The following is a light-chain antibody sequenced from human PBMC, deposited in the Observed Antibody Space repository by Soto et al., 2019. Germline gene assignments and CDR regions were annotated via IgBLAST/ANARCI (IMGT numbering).Light chain of an antibody. V-gene: IGKV3-11*01. J-gene: IGKJ2*01. Sequence: EIVLTQSPATLSLSPGERATLSCRASQRVSHYSAWYQQKPGQAPRLLIYGASNRATGIPARFNGSGSGTDFTLTISSLEPEDFAVYYCQQRSYWPPLYTFGQGTKLEIK. CDR1: QRVSHY. CDR2: GAS. CDR3: QQRSYWPPLYT.